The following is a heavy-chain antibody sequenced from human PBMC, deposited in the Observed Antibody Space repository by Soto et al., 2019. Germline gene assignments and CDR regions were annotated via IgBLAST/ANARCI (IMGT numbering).Heavy chain of an antibody. CDR2: ISSRGGST. J-gene: IGHJ4*02. CDR3: AKASTTVEFDY. D-gene: IGHD4-17*01. V-gene: IGHV3-23*01. Sequence: EVQLLESGGGLVQPGGSLRLSCAASGFTFSNYAMSWVRQAPGKGLEWVSTISSRGGSTYYADSVKGRFTISRDNSKNTLDVQMSSPRDEDTAVDDCAKASTTVEFDYWGQGTRVTVSS. CDR1: GFTFSNYA.